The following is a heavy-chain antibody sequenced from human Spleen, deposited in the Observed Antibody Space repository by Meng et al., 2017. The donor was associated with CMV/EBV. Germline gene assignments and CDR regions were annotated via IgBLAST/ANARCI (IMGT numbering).Heavy chain of an antibody. Sequence: GESLKISCAASGFTFSSYAMHWVRQAPGQGLEWMGWISAYNGNTNYAQKVQGRVTMTTDTSTSTAYMELRSLRSDDTAVYYCARESRLKLVPAAITGGYYYYGMDVWGQGTTVTVSS. V-gene: IGHV1-18*01. D-gene: IGHD2-2*01. CDR2: ISAYNGNT. J-gene: IGHJ6*02. CDR3: ARESRLKLVPAAITGGYYYYGMDV. CDR1: GFTFSSYA.